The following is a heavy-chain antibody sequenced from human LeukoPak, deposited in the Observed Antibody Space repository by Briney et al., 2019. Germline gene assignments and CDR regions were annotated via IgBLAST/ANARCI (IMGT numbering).Heavy chain of an antibody. J-gene: IGHJ6*03. CDR3: ARLDSGSSHYYYYYMDV. V-gene: IGHV4-39*01. D-gene: IGHD1-26*01. CDR1: GGSISSASYY. Sequence: PSETLSLTCTVSGGSISSASYYWGWIRQPPGKGLEWIGSIYYSGSTYYNPSLKSRVTISVDTSKNQFTLKLSSVTAADTAVYYCARLDSGSSHYYYYYMDVWGKGTTVTVSS. CDR2: IYYSGST.